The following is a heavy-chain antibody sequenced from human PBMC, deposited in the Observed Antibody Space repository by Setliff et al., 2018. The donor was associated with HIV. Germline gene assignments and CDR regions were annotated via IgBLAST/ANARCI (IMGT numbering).Heavy chain of an antibody. V-gene: IGHV3-15*07. J-gene: IGHJ4*02. CDR3: TTDLGGSYHGWNY. CDR1: GLSVNNAW. Sequence: LSCAASGLSVNNAWMNWVRQAPGKGLEWVGRIKSKSEGATTDFAAHVKGRFTISRDDSENTLYLQMNSLKTEDTAVYYCTTDLGGSYHGWNYWGQGTLVTVSS. CDR2: IKSKSEGATT. D-gene: IGHD1-26*01.